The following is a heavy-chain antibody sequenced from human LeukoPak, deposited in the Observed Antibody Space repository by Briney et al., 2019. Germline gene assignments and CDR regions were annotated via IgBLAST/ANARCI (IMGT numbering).Heavy chain of an antibody. V-gene: IGHV3-7*01. J-gene: IGHJ4*02. Sequence: GSLRLSCAASGFTFSSYWMSWVRQAPGKGLEWVANINQGGSDKHYVDSRFTISRDNANNSLYLQMNSLRAEDTAVYYCVRESRSGSYSGYWGQGTLVTVSS. CDR1: GFTFSSYW. D-gene: IGHD1-26*01. CDR3: VRESRSGSYSGY. CDR2: INQGGSDK.